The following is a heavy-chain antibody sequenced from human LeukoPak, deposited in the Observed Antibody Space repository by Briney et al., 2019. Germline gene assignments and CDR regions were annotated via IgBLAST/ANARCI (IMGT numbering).Heavy chain of an antibody. V-gene: IGHV3-23*01. CDR1: GFSFSSYS. CDR2: TIGIGGST. CDR3: ARVTQECAVDYFDY. Sequence: GGSLTLSCAASGFSFSSYSMSWVRQAPGKGLEWVGATIGIGGSTYYADSAEGRFTISTDNAKNSLYLQMLSLGAEAAAVYYCARVTQECAVDYFDYWGQGTLVTVSS. D-gene: IGHD3-3*01. J-gene: IGHJ4*02.